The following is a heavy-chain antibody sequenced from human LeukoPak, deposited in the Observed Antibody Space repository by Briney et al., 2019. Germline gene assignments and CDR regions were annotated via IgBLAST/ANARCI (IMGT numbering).Heavy chain of an antibody. Sequence: GGSLRLSCAASGFTFSTYWMSWVRQAPGKGLEWVANINEDGSDKYYVDSVKGRFTISRDNAKKSLYLQMNSLRAEDTAVYYCARTYPGIAKAGTFDYWGQGTLVTVSS. CDR3: ARTYPGIAKAGTFDY. CDR1: GFTFSTYW. CDR2: INEDGSDK. D-gene: IGHD6-19*01. V-gene: IGHV3-7*01. J-gene: IGHJ4*02.